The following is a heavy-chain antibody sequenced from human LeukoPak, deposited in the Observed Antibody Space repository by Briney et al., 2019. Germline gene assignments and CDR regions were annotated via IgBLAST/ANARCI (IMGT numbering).Heavy chain of an antibody. CDR2: INHSGST. Sequence: SETLSLTCAVYGGSFSGYYWSWIRQPPGKGLEWIGEINHSGSTNYNPSLKSRVTISVDTSKNQFSLKLSSVTAADTAVYYCASTYYYGSGSYLNWFDPWGQGTLVTVSS. J-gene: IGHJ5*02. CDR1: GGSFSGYY. D-gene: IGHD3-10*01. V-gene: IGHV4-34*01. CDR3: ASTYYYGSGSYLNWFDP.